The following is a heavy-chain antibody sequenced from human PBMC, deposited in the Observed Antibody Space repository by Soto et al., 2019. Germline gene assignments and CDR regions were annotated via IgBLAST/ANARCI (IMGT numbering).Heavy chain of an antibody. V-gene: IGHV3-23*01. J-gene: IGHJ3*02. CDR2: ISGSGGST. Sequence: PGGSLRLSCAASGFTFSSYAMIWVRQAPGKGLEWVSAISGSGGSTYYADSVKGRFTISRDNSRNTLYLQMNSLRAEDTAVYYCAKGGGRAGSFIWGQGTMVTVSS. CDR1: GFTFSSYA. D-gene: IGHD6-13*01. CDR3: AKGGGRAGSFI.